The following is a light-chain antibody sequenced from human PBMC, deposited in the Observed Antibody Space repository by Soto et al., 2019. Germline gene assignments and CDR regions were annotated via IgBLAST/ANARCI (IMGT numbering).Light chain of an antibody. CDR3: QQRQYWPPIT. J-gene: IGKJ5*01. Sequence: EIFMAQSPDTLSVSPGDRATLSCSASQSVGINLAWYQQKPGQAPRILIYGASNRAAGIPARFSGSGSGTDFTLTISSLEPEDFAIYYCQQRQYWPPITFGQGTRLEI. V-gene: IGKV3-11*01. CDR2: GAS. CDR1: QSVGIN.